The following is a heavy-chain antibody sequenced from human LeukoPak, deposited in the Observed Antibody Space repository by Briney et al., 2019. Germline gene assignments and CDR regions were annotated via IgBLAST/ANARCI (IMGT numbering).Heavy chain of an antibody. D-gene: IGHD2-15*01. J-gene: IGHJ4*02. CDR1: GFTFSIYP. CDR3: AKSHCSDNSCHGGYFDY. Sequence: PGGPLRLSCAASGFTFSIYPMSWVRQAPGKGLEWVSAFSNSGGSTYYADSVKGRFTISRDNSKNTLYLQVNSLRAEDTAVYYCAKSHCSDNSCHGGYFDYWGQGTLVTVSS. V-gene: IGHV3-23*01. CDR2: FSNSGGST.